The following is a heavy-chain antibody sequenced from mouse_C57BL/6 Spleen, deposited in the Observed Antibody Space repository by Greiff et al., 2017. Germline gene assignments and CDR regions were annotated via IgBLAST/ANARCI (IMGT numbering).Heavy chain of an antibody. V-gene: IGHV1-72*01. D-gene: IGHD1-1*01. J-gene: IGHJ4*01. CDR1: GYTFTSYW. CDR2: IDPNSGGT. CDR3: AREPLYYYGSSYDAMDY. Sequence: VKLQESGAELVKPGASVKLSCKASGYTFTSYWMHWVKQRPGRGLEWIGRIDPNSGGTKYNEKFKSKATLTVDKPSSTAYMQLSSLTSEDSAVYYCAREPLYYYGSSYDAMDYWGQGTSVTVSS.